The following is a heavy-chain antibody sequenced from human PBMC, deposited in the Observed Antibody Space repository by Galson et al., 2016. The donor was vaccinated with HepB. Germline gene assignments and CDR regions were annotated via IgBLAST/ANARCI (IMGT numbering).Heavy chain of an antibody. CDR3: ARNMSTPASNAFDI. V-gene: IGHV4-39*01. J-gene: IGHJ3*02. CDR1: GGSIDGGLLY. Sequence: ETLSLTCTVSGGSIDGGLLYWGWIRQPPGKGLEWIGSIFFSGSTYYNPSLKGRLTISVDTSKSQYYLSLSSVTAADTAMYYCARNMSTPASNAFDIWGQGTMVTVSS. CDR2: IFFSGST. D-gene: IGHD5/OR15-5a*01.